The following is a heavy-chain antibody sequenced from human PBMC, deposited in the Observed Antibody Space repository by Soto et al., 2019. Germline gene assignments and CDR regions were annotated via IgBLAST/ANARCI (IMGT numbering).Heavy chain of an antibody. Sequence: QVQLVQSGAEVKKPGSSVKVSCKASGGTFSSYTISWVRQAPGQGLEWMGRIIPSLGIANYAQKFQGRVTIPADKSPSTAYVELSSLRSEDTAVYYCAGEVYSGDARHPLDYWGQGTLVTVSA. J-gene: IGHJ4*02. CDR1: GGTFSSYT. CDR2: IIPSLGIA. CDR3: AGEVYSGDARHPLDY. V-gene: IGHV1-69*08. D-gene: IGHD5-12*01.